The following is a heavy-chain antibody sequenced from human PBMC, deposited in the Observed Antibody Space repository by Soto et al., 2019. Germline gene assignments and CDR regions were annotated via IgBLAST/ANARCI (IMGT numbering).Heavy chain of an antibody. J-gene: IGHJ4*02. V-gene: IGHV3-23*01. CDR2: ISGSGGGT. CDR1: GFTFSSYA. D-gene: IGHD4-17*01. CDR3: ARVHSYGDYVVDYFDC. Sequence: EVQLLESGGGLVQPGGSLRLSCAASGFTFSSYAMSWVRQAPGKGLEWVSAISGSGGGTYYADSVKGRFTISRDNSKNTLYLQMNSLRADDTAVYYCARVHSYGDYVVDYFDCWGQGTLVTVSS.